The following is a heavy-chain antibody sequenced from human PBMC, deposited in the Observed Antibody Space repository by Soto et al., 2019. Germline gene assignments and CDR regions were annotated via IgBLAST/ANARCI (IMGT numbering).Heavy chain of an antibody. CDR2: IYPVDSDT. D-gene: IGHD5-12*01. CDR1: GYSSVNYW. Sequence: RELSSTGSGYSSVNYWIGWVRQMPGKGLEWMGIIYPVDSDTNYSPSFQGHVTISADKSISTAYLQWSSLKASDTAMYYCARRGYDSYGMDVWGQGTTVTVSS. CDR3: ARRGYDSYGMDV. V-gene: IGHV5-51*01. J-gene: IGHJ6*02.